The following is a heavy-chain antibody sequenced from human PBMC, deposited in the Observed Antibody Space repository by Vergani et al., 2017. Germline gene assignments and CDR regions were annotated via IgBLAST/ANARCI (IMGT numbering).Heavy chain of an antibody. J-gene: IGHJ4*02. CDR3: VRARRTCTYDHCPRYYYDL. D-gene: IGHD2-8*01. CDR1: SHTFQTYG. V-gene: IGHV1-18*03. Sequence: QVQLVQSGAELKKPGASVSVSCKGSSHTFQTYGISWVRQAPGKGLEWMAWIRPYTGHTIYAQKFQDRVTMTADTSTNTAYMELRSLRSEDMAVYYCVRARRTCTYDHCPRYYYDLWGQGTLVTVSS. CDR2: IRPYTGHT.